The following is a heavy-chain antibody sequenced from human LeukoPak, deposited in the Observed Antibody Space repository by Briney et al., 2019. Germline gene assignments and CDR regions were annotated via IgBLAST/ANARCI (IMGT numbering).Heavy chain of an antibody. D-gene: IGHD7-27*01. V-gene: IGHV2-70*04. CDR1: GFSLRTSGMR. CDR3: ARIHNWGFDY. J-gene: IGHJ4*02. Sequence: SGPTLVNPTQTLTLTCTVSGFSLRTSGMRLSWTRHPPGKTLEWLARIDWDDDKFYSTSLKTRLTISKDTSKNQVVLTMTNMDPVDTATYYCARIHNWGFDYWGQGTLVTVSS. CDR2: IDWDDDK.